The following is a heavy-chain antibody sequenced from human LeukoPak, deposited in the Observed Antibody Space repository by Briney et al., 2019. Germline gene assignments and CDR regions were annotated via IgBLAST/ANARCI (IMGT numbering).Heavy chain of an antibody. Sequence: ASVKVSCKASGYTFTGYYMHWVRQAPGQGLELMGSISTNTGNPTYAQGFTGRFVFSLDTSVSTAYLQISSLKAEDTAVYYCARDYTLTIGTTTYFQHWGQGTLVTVSS. D-gene: IGHD1-26*01. CDR1: GYTFTGYY. CDR3: ARDYTLTIGTTTYFQH. J-gene: IGHJ1*01. CDR2: ISTNTGNP. V-gene: IGHV7-4-1*02.